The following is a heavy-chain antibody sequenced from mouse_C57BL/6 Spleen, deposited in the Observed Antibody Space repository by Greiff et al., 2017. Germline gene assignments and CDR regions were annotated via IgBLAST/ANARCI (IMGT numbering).Heavy chain of an antibody. J-gene: IGHJ1*03. Sequence: EVKLVESGGGLVKPGGSLKLSCAASGFTFSDYGMHWVRQAPEKGLEWVAYISSGSSTIYYADTVKGRFTISRDNAKNTLFLQMTSLRSEDTAMYYCARLTTVVATRYFGVWGTGTTVTVAS. CDR2: ISSGSSTI. CDR3: ARLTTVVATRYFGV. V-gene: IGHV5-17*01. CDR1: GFTFSDYG. D-gene: IGHD1-1*01.